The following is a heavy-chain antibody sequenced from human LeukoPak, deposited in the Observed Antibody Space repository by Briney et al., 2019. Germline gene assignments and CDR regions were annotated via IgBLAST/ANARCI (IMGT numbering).Heavy chain of an antibody. CDR1: GFTFSSYG. J-gene: IGHJ4*02. D-gene: IGHD2-2*01. CDR2: IWYDGSNK. CDR3: ARDRHCSSTSCYLDY. V-gene: IGHV3-33*01. Sequence: GRSLRLSCAGSGFTFSSYGVHWVRQAPGKGLEWVAVIWYDGSNKYYADSVKGRFTISRDNSKNTLYLQMNSLRAEDTAVYYCARDRHCSSTSCYLDYWGQGTLVTVSS.